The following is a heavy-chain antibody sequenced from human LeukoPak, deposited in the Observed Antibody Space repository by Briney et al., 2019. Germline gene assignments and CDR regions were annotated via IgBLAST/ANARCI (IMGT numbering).Heavy chain of an antibody. CDR1: GYTFTSYY. CDR2: INTSGGNT. V-gene: IGHV1-46*01. CDR3: ARSQGGTTLWFDP. Sequence: ASVKVSCKPSGYTFTSYYLHWLRQAPEQGLDWMEIINTSGGNTTYAQKFQGRVSMTSDTSTSTVYLEVSSLRSEDTAVYYCARSQGGTTLWFDPWGQGNLVTVSS. J-gene: IGHJ5*02. D-gene: IGHD1-14*01.